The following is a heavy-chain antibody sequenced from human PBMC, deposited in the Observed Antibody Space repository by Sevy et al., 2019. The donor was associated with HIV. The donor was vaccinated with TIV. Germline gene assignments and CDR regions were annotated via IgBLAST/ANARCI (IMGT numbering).Heavy chain of an antibody. CDR3: ARGYYDFWRGFDY. V-gene: IGHV4-59*01. D-gene: IGHD3-3*01. Sequence: SETLSLTCTVSGGSISSYYWSWIRQPPGKGLEWIGYIYYSGSTNYNPSLKSRVTISVDTSKNQFSLKLSSVTAADTAVDYCARGYYDFWRGFDYWGQGTLVTVSS. J-gene: IGHJ4*02. CDR2: IYYSGST. CDR1: GGSISSYY.